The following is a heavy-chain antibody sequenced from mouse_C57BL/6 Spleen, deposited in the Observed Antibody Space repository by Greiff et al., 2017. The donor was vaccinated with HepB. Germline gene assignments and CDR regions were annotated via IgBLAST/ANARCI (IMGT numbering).Heavy chain of an antibody. V-gene: IGHV14-2*01. CDR3: AEGYCSNRWCAY. D-gene: IGHD2-5*01. CDR1: GFNIKDYY. CDR2: IDPEDGET. J-gene: IGHJ3*01. Sequence: EVQRVESGAELVKPGASVKLSCTASGFNIKDYYMHWVKQRTEQGLEWIGRIDPEDGETKYAPKFQGKATITADTSSNTAYLQLSSLTSEDTAVYCCAEGYCSNRWCAYWGQGTLVTVSA.